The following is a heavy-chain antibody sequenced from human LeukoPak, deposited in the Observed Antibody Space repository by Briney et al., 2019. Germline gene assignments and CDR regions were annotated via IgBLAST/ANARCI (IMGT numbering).Heavy chain of an antibody. CDR1: GYTFSGYF. CDR2: INPNSGGT. Sequence: ASVKVSFKASGYTFSGYFMHWVRQAPGQGLEWMGWINPNSGGTNYAQKFQGRVTMTRDTSISTAYMELSRLRSGDTAVYYCARERYGDYDGAIGDYWGQGTLVTVSS. CDR3: ARERYGDYDGAIGDY. V-gene: IGHV1-2*02. J-gene: IGHJ4*02. D-gene: IGHD4-17*01.